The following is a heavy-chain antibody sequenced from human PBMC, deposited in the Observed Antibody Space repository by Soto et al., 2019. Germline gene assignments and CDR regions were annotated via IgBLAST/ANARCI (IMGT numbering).Heavy chain of an antibody. J-gene: IGHJ1*01. CDR2: ISTDNGNT. Sequence: ASVKVSCKASGYTFTNSGISWVRQAPGQGLEWMGWISTDNGNTNYAQHLQGRVSMTTDTSTSTAYMDLRSLRSDDTAVYYCATGGPYDSSGYQYFQHWGQGTLVTVSS. D-gene: IGHD3-22*01. CDR3: ATGGPYDSSGYQYFQH. CDR1: GYTFTNSG. V-gene: IGHV1-18*01.